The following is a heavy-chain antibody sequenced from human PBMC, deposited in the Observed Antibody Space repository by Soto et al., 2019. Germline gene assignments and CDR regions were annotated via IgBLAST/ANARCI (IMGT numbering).Heavy chain of an antibody. CDR3: AKDSGDTHFDY. Sequence: QVQLVESGGGVVQPGRSLRLSCAASGFTFSSYGMHWVRQAPGKGLEWVAVISYDGSNKYYADSVKGRFTISRDNSKNTLYLQMNSLRAEDTAVYYCAKDSGDTHFDYWGQGTLVTVSS. CDR1: GFTFSSYG. J-gene: IGHJ4*02. CDR2: ISYDGSNK. D-gene: IGHD1-1*01. V-gene: IGHV3-30*18.